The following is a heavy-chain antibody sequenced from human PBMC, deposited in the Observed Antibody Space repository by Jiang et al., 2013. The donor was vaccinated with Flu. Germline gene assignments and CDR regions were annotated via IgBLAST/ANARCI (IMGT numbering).Heavy chain of an antibody. J-gene: IGHJ4*02. V-gene: IGHV3-33*01. CDR3: ARDRFQSQLALDY. D-gene: IGHD2-2*01. CDR2: IWNDGSIK. Sequence: VQLVESGGGVVQPGRSLRLSCAASGFTFSSYGMHWVRQAPGKGLEWVAVIWNDGSIKYYADSLKGRFTISRDNSKNTLYLQMNSLRAEDTAVYYCARDRFQSQLALDYWGQGTLVTVSS. CDR1: GFTFSSYG.